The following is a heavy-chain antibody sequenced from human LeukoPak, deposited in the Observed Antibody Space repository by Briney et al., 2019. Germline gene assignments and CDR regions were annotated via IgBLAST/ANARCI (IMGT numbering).Heavy chain of an antibody. CDR3: AARGSDSLYFDY. Sequence: SETLSLTCTVSGGSISSGGYYWSWIRQHPGKGLEWIGYIYYSGSTYYNPSLKSRVAISVDTSKNQFSLKLSSVTAADTAVYYCAARGSDSLYFDYWGQGTLVTVSS. CDR2: IYYSGST. V-gene: IGHV4-31*03. CDR1: GGSISSGGYY. D-gene: IGHD2-21*01. J-gene: IGHJ4*02.